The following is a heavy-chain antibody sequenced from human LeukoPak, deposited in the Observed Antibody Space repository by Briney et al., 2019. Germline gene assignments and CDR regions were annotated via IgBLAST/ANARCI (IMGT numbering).Heavy chain of an antibody. CDR2: ISYDGSNK. V-gene: IGHV3-30-3*02. Sequence: GGSLRLSCAASGFTFSSYAMHWVRQAPGKGLEWVAVISYDGSNKYYADSVKGRFTISRDNSKNTLYLQMNSLRAEDTAVYYCAKHRGYSYGNYYDMHVWGQGTTVSVSS. CDR3: AKHRGYSYGNYYDMHV. CDR1: GFTFSSYA. J-gene: IGHJ6*02. D-gene: IGHD5-18*01.